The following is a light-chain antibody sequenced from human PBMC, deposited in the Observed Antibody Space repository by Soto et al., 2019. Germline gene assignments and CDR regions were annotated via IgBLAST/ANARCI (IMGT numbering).Light chain of an antibody. Sequence: QSVLTQPPSASGTPGQRVVISCSGSSSNIGDNSVSWYQQLPGTAPKLLIYSNNQRPSGVPDRFSGSKSGTSASLAISGLQSEDEADYYCAAWDDSLNGWVFGGGTKLTVL. V-gene: IGLV1-44*01. J-gene: IGLJ3*02. CDR1: SSNIGDNS. CDR3: AAWDDSLNGWV. CDR2: SNN.